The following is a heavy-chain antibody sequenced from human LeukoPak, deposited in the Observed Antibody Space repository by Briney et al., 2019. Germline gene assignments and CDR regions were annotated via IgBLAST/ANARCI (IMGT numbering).Heavy chain of an antibody. J-gene: IGHJ4*02. V-gene: IGHV1-2*02. D-gene: IGHD3-3*01. CDR3: ARDSTYDFWSGYYEGSFFDY. CDR1: GYPFTGYY. Sequence: LGASVKVSCKASGYPFTGYYMHGVRQPPAQGLEGMGWITPNSGGTNYAQKFQGRVTMTRDTSISTAYMELSRLRSDDTAVYYCARDSTYDFWSGYYEGSFFDYWGQGTLVTVSS. CDR2: ITPNSGGT.